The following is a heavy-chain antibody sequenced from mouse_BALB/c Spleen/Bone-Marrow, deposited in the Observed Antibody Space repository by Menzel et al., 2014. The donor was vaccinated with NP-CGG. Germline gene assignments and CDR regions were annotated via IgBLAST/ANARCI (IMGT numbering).Heavy chain of an antibody. Sequence: EVKLMESGGGLVQPGDSLRLSCATSGFTFSDXYXEWVXQPPXXRLXWIXASRXXXKHYTTEYSASVKGRFIVSRDTSQSILYRQMNALRAEDTAIYYCARDVGYGNYFVYWGQGTLVTVSA. V-gene: IGHV7-1*02. D-gene: IGHD2-10*02. CDR2: SRXXXKHYTT. CDR1: GFTFSDXY. J-gene: IGHJ3*01. CDR3: ARDVGYGNYFVY.